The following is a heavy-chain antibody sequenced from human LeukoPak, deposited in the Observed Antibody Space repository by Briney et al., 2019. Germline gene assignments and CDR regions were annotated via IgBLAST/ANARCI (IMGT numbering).Heavy chain of an antibody. D-gene: IGHD2-15*01. CDR1: GGSFSGYY. J-gene: IGHJ4*02. Sequence: SETLSLTCAVYGGSFSGYYWSWIRQPPGKGLEWIGEINHSGSTNYNPSLKSRVTISVDTSKNQFSLKLSSVTAADTAVYYCARGKSYCSGGSCYETMIDHWGQGTLVTVSS. CDR3: ARGKSYCSGGSCYETMIDH. CDR2: INHSGST. V-gene: IGHV4-34*01.